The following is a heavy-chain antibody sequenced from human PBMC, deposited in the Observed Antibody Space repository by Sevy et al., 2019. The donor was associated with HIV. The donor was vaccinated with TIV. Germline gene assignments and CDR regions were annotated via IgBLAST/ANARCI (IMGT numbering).Heavy chain of an antibody. Sequence: ASVKVSCKASGGTFSSYAISWVRQAPGQGLEWMGGIIPIFGTANYAQKFQGRVTITADDSTSTAYMELSSLRSEDTAVYYCARDLNYYDSSGYHTFDYWGQGTLVTVSS. CDR1: GGTFSSYA. V-gene: IGHV1-69*13. D-gene: IGHD3-22*01. J-gene: IGHJ4*02. CDR2: IIPIFGTA. CDR3: ARDLNYYDSSGYHTFDY.